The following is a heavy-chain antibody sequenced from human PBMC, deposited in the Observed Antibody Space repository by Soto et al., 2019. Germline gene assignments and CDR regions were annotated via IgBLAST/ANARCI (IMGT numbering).Heavy chain of an antibody. D-gene: IGHD1-1*01. V-gene: IGHV6-1*01. Sequence: SQTLSLTCAISGDSVSSNSATWNCIRQSPSRGLEWLGRTYYRSKWYNDYAVSVESRITINPETSKNQFSLQLNSVTPEDTAVYYCARDWRPGQGMNVWGQGTTVTVSS. J-gene: IGHJ6*02. CDR2: TYYRSKWYN. CDR3: ARDWRPGQGMNV. CDR1: GDSVSSNSAT.